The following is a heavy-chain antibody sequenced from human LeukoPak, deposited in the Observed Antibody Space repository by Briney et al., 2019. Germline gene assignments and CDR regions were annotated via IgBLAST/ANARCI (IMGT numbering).Heavy chain of an antibody. CDR3: AKKETTVTTFFEN. Sequence: PGGSLRLSCAAPGFTFSSYAMSWVRQAPGKGLEWVSDIIASGGSTYYADSVKGRFTISRDNSKNTLYLQMNSLRAEDTAVYYCAKKETTVTTFFENWGQGTLVTVSS. CDR1: GFTFSSYA. D-gene: IGHD4-17*01. J-gene: IGHJ4*02. V-gene: IGHV3-23*01. CDR2: IIASGGST.